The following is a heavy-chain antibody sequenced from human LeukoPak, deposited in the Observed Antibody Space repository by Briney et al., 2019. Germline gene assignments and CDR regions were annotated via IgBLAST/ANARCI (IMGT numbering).Heavy chain of an antibody. D-gene: IGHD1-26*01. CDR1: GFTFDDYG. J-gene: IGHJ4*02. V-gene: IGHV3-49*04. Sequence: GGSLRLSCAASGFTFDDYGMSWVRQAPGKGLEWVGFIRSKAYGRTREYAASVKGRFTISRDDSKSIAYLQMNSLKTEDTGVYYCSSKSGNYHTGPFDYWGQGTLVTVSS. CDR3: SSKSGNYHTGPFDY. CDR2: IRSKAYGRTR.